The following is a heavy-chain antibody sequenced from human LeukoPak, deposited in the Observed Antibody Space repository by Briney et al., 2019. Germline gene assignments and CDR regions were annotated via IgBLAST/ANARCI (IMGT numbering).Heavy chain of an antibody. CDR2: ITSTSSYK. Sequence: PGGSLRLSCAAPGFTFSNYNMNWVRQAPGKGLEWISSITSTSSYKFYADSVKGRFTISRDNSKNTLYLQMNSLRAEDTAVHYCAKDNVKVTTIRRVPHYMDVWGKGTTVTISS. D-gene: IGHD5-12*01. V-gene: IGHV3-21*01. J-gene: IGHJ6*03. CDR1: GFTFSNYN. CDR3: AKDNVKVTTIRRVPHYMDV.